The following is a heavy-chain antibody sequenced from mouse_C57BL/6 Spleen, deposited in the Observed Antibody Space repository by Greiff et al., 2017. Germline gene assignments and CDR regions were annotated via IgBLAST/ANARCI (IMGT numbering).Heavy chain of an antibody. D-gene: IGHD2-5*01. V-gene: IGHV1-55*01. CDR3: ALVDSNYVYYFDY. Sequence: QVHVKQPGAELVKPGASVKMSCKASGYTFTSYWITWVKQRPGQGLEWIGDIYPGSGSTNYNEKFKSKATLTVDTSSSTAYMQLSSLTSEDSAVYYCALVDSNYVYYFDYWGQGTTLTVSS. CDR1: GYTFTSYW. J-gene: IGHJ2*01. CDR2: IYPGSGST.